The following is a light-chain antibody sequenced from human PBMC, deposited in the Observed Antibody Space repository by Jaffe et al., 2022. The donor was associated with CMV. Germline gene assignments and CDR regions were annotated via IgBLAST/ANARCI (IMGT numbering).Light chain of an antibody. Sequence: SVLTQSPATLSLSPGERATLSCRASQNFGSLYLAWYQQRPGQAPRLLIYGASHRATGIPDRFSGSGSGTDFTLTISRLEPEDSAVYYCQDYGGSPKTFGQGTKVEIK. CDR3: QDYGGSPKT. CDR2: GAS. J-gene: IGKJ1*01. V-gene: IGKV3-20*01. CDR1: QNFGSLY.